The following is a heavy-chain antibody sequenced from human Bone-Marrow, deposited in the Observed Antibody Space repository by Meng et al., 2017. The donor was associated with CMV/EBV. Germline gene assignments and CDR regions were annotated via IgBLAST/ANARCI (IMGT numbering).Heavy chain of an antibody. CDR3: AREGEAYSSSSEEKPVTGMDV. J-gene: IGHJ6*02. V-gene: IGHV3-7*01. CDR1: GFTFSSYW. Sequence: GGSLRLSCAASGFTFSSYWMSWVRQAPGKGLEWVANIKQDGSEKYYVDSVKGRFTISRDNAKNSLYLQMNSLRAEDTAVYYCAREGEAYSSSSEEKPVTGMDVWGQGTTVTVSS. D-gene: IGHD6-6*01. CDR2: IKQDGSEK.